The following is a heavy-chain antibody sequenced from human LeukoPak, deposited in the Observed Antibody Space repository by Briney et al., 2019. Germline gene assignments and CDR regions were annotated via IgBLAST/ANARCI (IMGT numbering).Heavy chain of an antibody. CDR2: ISSSGSTI. V-gene: IGHV3-11*04. J-gene: IGHJ4*02. D-gene: IGHD3-3*01. CDR1: GFTFSDYY. CDR3: ARVTLPYYDFWSGYYTGYYFDY. Sequence: GGSLRLSCAASGFTFSDYYMSWIRQAPGKGLEWVSYISSSGSTIYYADSVKGRFTISRDNAKNSLYLQMNSLRAEDTAVYYCARVTLPYYDFWSGYYTGYYFDYWGQGTLVTVSS.